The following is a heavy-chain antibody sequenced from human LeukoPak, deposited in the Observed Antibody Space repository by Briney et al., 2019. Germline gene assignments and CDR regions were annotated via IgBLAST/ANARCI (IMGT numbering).Heavy chain of an antibody. Sequence: SETLSLTCAVPGGSFSGYYWSCIRQPPGKGLEWIGEINHNGSTNYNPSLKCRVTISVDTSKNQFYMKLSSVTAADTAVYYCARGRGYCSSTSCYLDYWGQGTLVTVSS. J-gene: IGHJ4*02. CDR2: INHNGST. V-gene: IGHV4-34*01. D-gene: IGHD2-2*01. CDR3: ARGRGYCSSTSCYLDY. CDR1: GGSFSGYY.